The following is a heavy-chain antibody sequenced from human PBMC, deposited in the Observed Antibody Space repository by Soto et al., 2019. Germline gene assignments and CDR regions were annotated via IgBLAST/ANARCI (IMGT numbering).Heavy chain of an antibody. V-gene: IGHV4-34*01. D-gene: IGHD6-6*01. CDR3: ARGDSARPTDYYGIDV. J-gene: IGHJ6*02. CDR1: GGSFSGYY. CDR2: INHSGST. Sequence: PSETLSLTCAVYGGSFSGYYWSWIRQPPGKGLEWIGEINHSGSTNFNPSLKSRITMSVDTSKNQFSLKLSSVTAADTAVYYCARGDSARPTDYYGIDVWGQGTTVTVS.